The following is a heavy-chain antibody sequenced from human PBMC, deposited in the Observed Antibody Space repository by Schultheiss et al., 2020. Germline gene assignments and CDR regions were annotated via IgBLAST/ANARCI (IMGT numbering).Heavy chain of an antibody. CDR1: GYTFTSYD. CDR3: AKERDSSFYGYFYYAMDV. J-gene: IGHJ6*02. V-gene: IGHV1-8*01. D-gene: IGHD5/OR15-5a*01. CDR2: INPNSGGT. Sequence: ASVKVSCKASGYTFTSYDINWVRQATGQGLEWMGWINPNSGGTNYAQKLQGRVTMTTDTSTSTAYMELSSLRSEDTAVYYCAKERDSSFYGYFYYAMDVWGQGTTVTVSS.